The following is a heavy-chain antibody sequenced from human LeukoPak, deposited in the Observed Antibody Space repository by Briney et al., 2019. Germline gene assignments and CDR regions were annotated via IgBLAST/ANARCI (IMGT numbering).Heavy chain of an antibody. CDR3: ARADYYRFDY. J-gene: IGHJ4*02. D-gene: IGHD3-9*01. CDR2: INRDGSTT. Sequence: GGSLRLSCAASGFTFSSYWTHWVRQTPGKGLVWVSRINRDGSTTDYADSVKGRFTISRDNAKNTLYLQMNSLRAEDTAVYYCARADYYRFDYWGQGTLVTVSS. CDR1: GFTFSSYW. V-gene: IGHV3-74*01.